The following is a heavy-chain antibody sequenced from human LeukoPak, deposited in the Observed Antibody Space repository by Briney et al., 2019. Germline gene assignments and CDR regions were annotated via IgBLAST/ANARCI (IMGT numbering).Heavy chain of an antibody. J-gene: IGHJ4*02. D-gene: IGHD2-2*01. CDR3: AHGAMYQLDY. V-gene: IGHV3-23*01. CDR2: IIGGAGST. Sequence: GGSLRLSCAASGFTFSSYNMNWVRQTPGKGLEWVSGIIGGAGSTYYADSVKGRFTISGDNSKSTLFLQMNSLKAEDTAVYYCAHGAMYQLDYWGQGTLVTVSS. CDR1: GFTFSSYN.